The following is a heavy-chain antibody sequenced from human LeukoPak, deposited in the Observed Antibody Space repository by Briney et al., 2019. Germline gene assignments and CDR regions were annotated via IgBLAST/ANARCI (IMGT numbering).Heavy chain of an antibody. D-gene: IGHD6-19*01. Sequence: GGSLRLSCAASGFTFSSYAMHWVRQAPGKGLEWVAVISYDGSNKYYADSVKGRFTISRDNSKNTLYLQMNSLRAEDTAVYYCARVPPYSSGWYRNNWFDPWGQGTLVTVSS. J-gene: IGHJ5*02. CDR3: ARVPPYSSGWYRNNWFDP. V-gene: IGHV3-30-3*01. CDR2: ISYDGSNK. CDR1: GFTFSSYA.